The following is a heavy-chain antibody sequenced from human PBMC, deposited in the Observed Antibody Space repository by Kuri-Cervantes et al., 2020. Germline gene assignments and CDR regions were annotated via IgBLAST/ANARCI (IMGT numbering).Heavy chain of an antibody. Sequence: GESLKISCTVSGITFTNRWMPWVRQAPGRGLEWVATINPDGSQKWYVDSAKGRFTISRDNGKNSVYLQMNSLRGEDTAVYYCAKGIGVGSNPSSYWGQGTLVTVSS. V-gene: IGHV3-7*02. CDR1: GITFTNRW. D-gene: IGHD6-6*01. J-gene: IGHJ4*02. CDR2: INPDGSQK. CDR3: AKGIGVGSNPSSY.